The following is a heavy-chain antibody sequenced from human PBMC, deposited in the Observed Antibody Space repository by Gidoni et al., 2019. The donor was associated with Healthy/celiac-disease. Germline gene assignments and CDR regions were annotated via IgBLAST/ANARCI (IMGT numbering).Heavy chain of an antibody. CDR3: ARTVWSGERKKGDNWFDP. J-gene: IGHJ5*02. Sequence: QVQLQESGPGLVKPSGTLSLTCAVSGGSISSSNWWSWVRQPPGKGLEWIGESYHSGSTNYNPSLKSRVTISVDKSKNQFSLKLSSVTAADTAVYYCARTVWSGERKKGDNWFDPWGQGTLVTVSS. CDR1: GGSISSSNW. V-gene: IGHV4-4*02. D-gene: IGHD3-10*01. CDR2: SYHSGST.